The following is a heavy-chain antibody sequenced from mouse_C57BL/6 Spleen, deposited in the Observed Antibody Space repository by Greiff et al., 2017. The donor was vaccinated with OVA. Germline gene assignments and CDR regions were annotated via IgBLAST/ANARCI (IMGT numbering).Heavy chain of an antibody. D-gene: IGHD2-4*01. J-gene: IGHJ2*01. V-gene: IGHV1-20*01. CDR1: GYSFTGYF. CDR3: AREITFDY. CDR2: INPYNGDT. Sequence: EVHLVESGPELVKPGASVKISCKASGYSFTGYFMNWVMQSHGKSLEWIGRINPYNGDTFYNQKFKGKATLTVDTSSSTAYMELRSLTSEDSAVYYCAREITFDYWGQGTTLTVSS.